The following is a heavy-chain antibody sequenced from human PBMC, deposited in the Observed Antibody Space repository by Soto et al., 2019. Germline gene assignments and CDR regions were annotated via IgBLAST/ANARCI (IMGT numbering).Heavy chain of an antibody. V-gene: IGHV3-21*01. Sequence: EVQLVESGGGLVKPGGSLRLSCAASGFTFSSYSMSWVRQAPGKGLEWVSSISSSSSYIYYADSVKGRFTISIDNAKNSLYLQMNGLRAEDMAVYYCGRERGRDCGVVITRGCYYGMDVWGQGTTVTVSS. D-gene: IGHD3-3*01. CDR2: ISSSSSYI. CDR1: GFTFSSYS. CDR3: GRERGRDCGVVITRGCYYGMDV. J-gene: IGHJ6*02.